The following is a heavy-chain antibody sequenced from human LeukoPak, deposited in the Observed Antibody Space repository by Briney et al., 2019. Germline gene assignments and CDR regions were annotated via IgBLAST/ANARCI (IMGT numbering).Heavy chain of an antibody. CDR2: MNPNSGNT. J-gene: IGHJ6*03. CDR3: ARGHSSSWYVYYYYMDV. D-gene: IGHD6-13*01. V-gene: IGHV1-8*01. Sequence: ASVKVSCKASGYTFTSYDINWVRQATGQGLEWMGWMNPNSGNTGYAQKFQGRVTMTRNTSISTAYMELSSLRSEDTAVYYCARGHSSSWYVYYYYMDVWSKGTTVTISS. CDR1: GYTFTSYD.